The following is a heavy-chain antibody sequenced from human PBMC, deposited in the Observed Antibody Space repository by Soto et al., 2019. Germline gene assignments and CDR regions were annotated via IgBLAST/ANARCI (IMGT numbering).Heavy chain of an antibody. D-gene: IGHD3-9*01. Sequence: ASVKVSCKASGYTFTSYYTHWVRQAPGQGLEWMGIINPSGGSTSYAQKFQGRVTMTRDTSTSTVYMELSSLRSEDTAVYYCARELYDILTGSQYDAFDIWGQGTMVTVS. J-gene: IGHJ3*02. CDR3: ARELYDILTGSQYDAFDI. V-gene: IGHV1-46*01. CDR2: INPSGGST. CDR1: GYTFTSYY.